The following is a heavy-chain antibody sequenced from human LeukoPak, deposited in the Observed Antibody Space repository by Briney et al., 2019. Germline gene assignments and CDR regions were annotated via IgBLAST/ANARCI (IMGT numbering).Heavy chain of an antibody. D-gene: IGHD3-10*01. J-gene: IGHJ6*02. CDR3: ARTGDYYYVMDV. CDR1: GFTFSNYE. Sequence: GGSLRLSCAASGFTFSNYEMNWVRQAPGKGLEWVSYISSSGSTIYYADSVKGRFTISRDNAKKSLYLQMNSLRAEDTALYHCARTGDYYYVMDVWGQGTTVTVSS. CDR2: ISSSGSTI. V-gene: IGHV3-48*03.